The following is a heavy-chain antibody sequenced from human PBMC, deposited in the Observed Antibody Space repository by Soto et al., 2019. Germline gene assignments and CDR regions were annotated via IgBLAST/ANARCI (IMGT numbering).Heavy chain of an antibody. D-gene: IGHD2-15*01. CDR3: ARDRSGVDY. J-gene: IGHJ4*02. CDR2: IFAGGTT. CDR1: GFTVSSNY. Sequence: GGSLRLSCAASGFTVSSNYMSWVRQAPGKGLEWVSVIFAGGTTYYADFVTGRFTISRDSSYNTLYLQMNSLRAEDTAVYYCARDRSGVDYWGRGTLVTVSS. V-gene: IGHV3-66*01.